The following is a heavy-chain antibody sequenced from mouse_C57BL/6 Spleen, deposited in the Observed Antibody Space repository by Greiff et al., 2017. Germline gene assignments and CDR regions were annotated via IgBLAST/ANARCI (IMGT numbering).Heavy chain of an antibody. D-gene: IGHD1-1*01. J-gene: IGHJ4*01. CDR2: IYPGDGDT. CDR3: ARGVYYGSSFAMDY. V-gene: IGHV1-82*01. Sequence: RVESGASVKISCKASGYAFSSSWMNWVKQRPGKGLEWIGRIYPGDGDTNYNGKFKGKATLTADNSSSTAYMQLSSLTSEDSAVYFCARGVYYGSSFAMDYWGQGTSVTVSS. CDR1: GYAFSSSW.